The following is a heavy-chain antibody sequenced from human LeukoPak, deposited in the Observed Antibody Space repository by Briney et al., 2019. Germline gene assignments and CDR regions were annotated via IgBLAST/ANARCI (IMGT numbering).Heavy chain of an antibody. CDR3: ARAVAGTLDY. Sequence: PSETLSLTCAVYGESFSGYYWSWIRQPPGKGLEWIGEINHSGSTNYNPSLKSRVTISVDTSKNQFSLKLSSVTAADTAVYYCARAVAGTLDYWGQGTLVTVSS. V-gene: IGHV4-34*01. J-gene: IGHJ4*02. CDR1: GESFSGYY. D-gene: IGHD6-19*01. CDR2: INHSGST.